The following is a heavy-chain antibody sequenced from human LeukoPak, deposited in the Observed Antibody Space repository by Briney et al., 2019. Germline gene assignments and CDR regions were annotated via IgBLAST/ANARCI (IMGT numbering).Heavy chain of an antibody. CDR3: ARSKDTAMFN. J-gene: IGHJ4*02. CDR1: GFTFSTNA. D-gene: IGHD5-18*01. CDR2: ISGSGGST. V-gene: IGHV3-23*01. Sequence: GGSLRLSCAASGFTFSTNAMNWVRQAPGKGLEWVSIISGSGGSTYYADAVKGRFTISRDNSKSTLYLQMNSLRDEDTAVYYCARSKDTAMFNWGQGTLVTVSS.